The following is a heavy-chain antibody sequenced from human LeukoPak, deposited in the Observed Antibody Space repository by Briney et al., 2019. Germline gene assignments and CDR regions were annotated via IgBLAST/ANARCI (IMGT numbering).Heavy chain of an antibody. CDR2: ISSSSSYI. D-gene: IGHD1-26*01. CDR1: GFTFSSYS. CDR3: ARDYSSWEPNYFDY. V-gene: IGHV3-21*01. J-gene: IGHJ4*02. Sequence: GGSLRLSCAASGFTFSSYSMNWVRQAPGKGLEWVSSISSSSSYIYYADTVKGRFTISRDNAKNSLYLQMNSLRAEDTAVYYCARDYSSWEPNYFDYWGQGTLVTVSS.